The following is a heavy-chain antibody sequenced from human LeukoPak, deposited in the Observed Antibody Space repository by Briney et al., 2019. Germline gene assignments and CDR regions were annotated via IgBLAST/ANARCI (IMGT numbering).Heavy chain of an antibody. Sequence: SETLSLTCTVSGGSINSYYWSWIRQPAGKGLEWISRIYTSGSTNYNPSLKSRVTISVDTSKNQFSLKLSSGTAADTAVYYCARLEGAAAGTLGYWGQGTLVTVSS. V-gene: IGHV4-4*07. CDR2: IYTSGST. J-gene: IGHJ4*02. CDR1: GGSINSYY. CDR3: ARLEGAAAGTLGY. D-gene: IGHD6-13*01.